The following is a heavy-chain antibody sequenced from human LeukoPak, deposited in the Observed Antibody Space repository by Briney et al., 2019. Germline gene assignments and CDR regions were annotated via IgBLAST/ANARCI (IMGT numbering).Heavy chain of an antibody. Sequence: ASVKVSCKASGYTFTGYYMHWVRQAPGQGLEWMGIINPSGGSTSYAQKLQGRVTMTTDTSTSTAYMELRSLRSDDTAVYYCASTKYNWNDVDDAFDIWGQGTMVTVSS. V-gene: IGHV1-46*01. J-gene: IGHJ3*02. CDR3: ASTKYNWNDVDDAFDI. CDR2: INPSGGST. D-gene: IGHD1-1*01. CDR1: GYTFTGYY.